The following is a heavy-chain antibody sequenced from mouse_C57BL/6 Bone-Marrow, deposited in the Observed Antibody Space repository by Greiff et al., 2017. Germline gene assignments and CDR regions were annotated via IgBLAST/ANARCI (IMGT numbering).Heavy chain of an antibody. CDR1: GFNIKDYY. D-gene: IGHD2-3*01. J-gene: IGHJ2*01. Sequence: VQLKQSGAELVKPGASVKLSCTASGFNIKDYYMHWVKQRTEQGLEWIGRIDPEDGETKYAPKFQCKATITADTSSNTAYLQLSSLTSEDTAVYYCARRDGTYYFDYWGQGTTRTVSS. CDR3: ARRDGTYYFDY. V-gene: IGHV14-2*01. CDR2: IDPEDGET.